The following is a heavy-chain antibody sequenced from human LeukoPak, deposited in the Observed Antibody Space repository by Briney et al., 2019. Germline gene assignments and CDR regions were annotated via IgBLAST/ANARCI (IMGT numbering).Heavy chain of an antibody. CDR3: ARGITIFGVVTRPDY. V-gene: IGHV3-33*08. CDR2: IWYDGSNK. J-gene: IGHJ4*02. Sequence: PGGSLRLSCAASGFTFSSYAMSWVRQAPGKGLEWVAVIWYDGSNKYYADSVKGRFTISRDNSKNTLYLQMNSLRAEDTAVYSCARGITIFGVVTRPDYWGQGTLVTVSS. CDR1: GFTFSSYA. D-gene: IGHD3-3*01.